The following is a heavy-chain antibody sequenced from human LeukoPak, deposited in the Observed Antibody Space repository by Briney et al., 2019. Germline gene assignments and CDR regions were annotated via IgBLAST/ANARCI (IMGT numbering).Heavy chain of an antibody. CDR1: GYTFTSYG. J-gene: IGHJ4*02. CDR3: ARRALLLWFGESDY. CDR2: ISAYNGST. V-gene: IGHV1-18*01. Sequence: ASVKVSCKASGYTFTSYGISWVRQAPGQGLEWMGWISAYNGSTNYAQKLQGRVTMTTDTSTSTAYMELRSLRSDDTAVYYCARRALLLWFGESDYWGQGTLVTVSS. D-gene: IGHD3-10*01.